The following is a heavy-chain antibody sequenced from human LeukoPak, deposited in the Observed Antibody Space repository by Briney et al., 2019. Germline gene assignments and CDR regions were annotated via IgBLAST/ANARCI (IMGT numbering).Heavy chain of an antibody. CDR1: GFTFSNYA. CDR2: ITSRGGRT. CDR3: GRGGGTL. J-gene: IGHJ4*02. V-gene: IGHV3-23*01. D-gene: IGHD3-16*01. Sequence: PGGSLRLSCVASGFTFSNYAISWVRQAPGEGLEWVSAITSRGGRTYYADSVKGRFTISRDNSKNTVYLQMNSLRAADTAFYYCGRGGGTLWGQGTLVTVS.